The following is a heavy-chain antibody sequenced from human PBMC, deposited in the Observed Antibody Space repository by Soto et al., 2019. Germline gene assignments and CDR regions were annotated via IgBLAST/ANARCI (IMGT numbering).Heavy chain of an antibody. CDR2: ISSSSSYI. Sequence: EVQLVESGGGLVKPGGSLRLSCAASGFTFSSYSMNWVRQAPGKGLEWVSSISSSSSYIYYADSVKGRFTISRDNAKNSLYLQMNSLRAEDTAVYYCARDCSGGSCYPPRLDYWGQGTLVTVSS. D-gene: IGHD2-15*01. V-gene: IGHV3-21*01. CDR1: GFTFSSYS. J-gene: IGHJ4*02. CDR3: ARDCSGGSCYPPRLDY.